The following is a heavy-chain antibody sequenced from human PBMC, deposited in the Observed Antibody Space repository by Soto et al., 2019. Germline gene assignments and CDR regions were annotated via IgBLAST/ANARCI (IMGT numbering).Heavy chain of an antibody. D-gene: IGHD3-22*01. V-gene: IGHV6-1*01. CDR1: GDSVSSNSAA. Sequence: PSQTLSLTCAISGDSVSSNSAAWNWIRHSPSRGLEWLGRTYYRSKWYNDYAVSVKSRITINPDTSKNQFSLKLSSVTAADTAVYYCARCLYDSSGYYYVDYWGQGTLVTVSS. CDR2: TYYRSKWYN. J-gene: IGHJ4*02. CDR3: ARCLYDSSGYYYVDY.